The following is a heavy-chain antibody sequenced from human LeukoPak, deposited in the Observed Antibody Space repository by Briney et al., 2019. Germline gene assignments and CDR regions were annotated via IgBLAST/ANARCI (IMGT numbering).Heavy chain of an antibody. CDR1: GGPFRGYS. J-gene: IGHJ4*02. D-gene: IGHD5-24*01. V-gene: IGHV4-34*01. Sequence: SETLSLTCAANGGPFRGYSWSWIRHPPGKGLEWIGEINHSGSTNYNPSLKSRVTISVDTSKNQFSLKLSSVTAADTAAYYCARERGRDGYNWVFDYWGQGTLVTVSS. CDR3: ARERGRDGYNWVFDY. CDR2: INHSGST.